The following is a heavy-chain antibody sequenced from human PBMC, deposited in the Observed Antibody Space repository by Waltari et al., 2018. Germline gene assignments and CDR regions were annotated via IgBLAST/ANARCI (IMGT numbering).Heavy chain of an antibody. CDR3: ARGGITGTPGAFDI. J-gene: IGHJ3*02. V-gene: IGHV4-38-2*02. CDR2: IYHSGST. Sequence: QVQLQESGPGLVKPSETLSLTCTVSGYSISSGYYWGWIRQPPGKGLEWIGSIYHSGSTYYNPSLKSRVTISVDTSKNQFSRKLSSVTAADTAVYYCARGGITGTPGAFDIWGQGTMVTVSS. CDR1: GYSISSGYY. D-gene: IGHD1-7*01.